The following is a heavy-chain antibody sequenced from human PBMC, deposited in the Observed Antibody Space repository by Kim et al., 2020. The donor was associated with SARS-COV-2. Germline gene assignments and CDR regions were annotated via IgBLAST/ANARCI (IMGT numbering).Heavy chain of an antibody. CDR3: ATSGSYGGRLDY. J-gene: IGHJ4*02. Sequence: NYNPSLQSTVTISLDTSTNQSSLKLSSVTAADTAVYYCATSGSYGGRLDYWGQGTLVTVSS. V-gene: IGHV4-4*09. D-gene: IGHD1-26*01.